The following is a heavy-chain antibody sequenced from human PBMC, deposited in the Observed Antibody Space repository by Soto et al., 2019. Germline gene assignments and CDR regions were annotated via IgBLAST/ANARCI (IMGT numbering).Heavy chain of an antibody. CDR2: ISNSGSTI. CDR1: GFTFRDYY. Sequence: SGGSLRLCCAASGFTFRDYYMSWIRQAPGKGLEWVSYISNSGSTIYYADSVKGRFTISRDNAKNSLYLQMNSLGDEDTAVYYCAREGGSLNWFDPWGQGTLVTVSS. V-gene: IGHV3-11*04. D-gene: IGHD1-26*01. CDR3: AREGGSLNWFDP. J-gene: IGHJ5*02.